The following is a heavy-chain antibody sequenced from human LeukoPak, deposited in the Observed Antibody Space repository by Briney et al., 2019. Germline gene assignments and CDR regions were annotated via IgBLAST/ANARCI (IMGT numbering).Heavy chain of an antibody. CDR3: ARRMATSRGAFDI. CDR1: GYTFTGYF. J-gene: IGHJ3*02. D-gene: IGHD5-24*01. V-gene: IGHV1-2*02. Sequence: ASVMVPCKASGYTFTGYFIHWVRQAPGQGLEWMGWINPNSGATNYAQKFQGRVTVTRDTSISTAYMELTRLTSDDAAVYYCARRMATSRGAFDIWGQGTLVTVSS. CDR2: INPNSGAT.